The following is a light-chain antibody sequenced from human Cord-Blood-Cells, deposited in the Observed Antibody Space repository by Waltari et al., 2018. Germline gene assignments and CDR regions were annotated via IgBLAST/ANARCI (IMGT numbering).Light chain of an antibody. Sequence: EIVMTQSPATLSVSPGDRATLSCSASQSVGSDLAWYQQKPGQAPRLLIYGASRRATGIPAGFRGSRSGTECTLTISSLQSEDFAVYYGQRYRNWPTFGQGAKVGVK. CDR2: GAS. CDR1: QSVGSD. CDR3: QRYRNWPT. V-gene: IGKV3-15*01. J-gene: IGKJ1*01.